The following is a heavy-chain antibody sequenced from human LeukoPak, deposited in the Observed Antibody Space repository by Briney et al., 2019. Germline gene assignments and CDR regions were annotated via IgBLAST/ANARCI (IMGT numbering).Heavy chain of an antibody. V-gene: IGHV3-7*01. J-gene: IGHJ6*04. CDR2: IKEDGSEK. D-gene: IGHD3-10*02. CDR1: GFMFSSYW. CDR3: AELGITMIGGV. Sequence: GGSLRLSCAASGFMFSSYWMSWVRQAPGEGLEWVADIKEDGSEKSYVDSVKGRFTISRDNAKNSLYLQMNSLRAEDTAVYYCAELGITMIGGVWGKGTTVTISS.